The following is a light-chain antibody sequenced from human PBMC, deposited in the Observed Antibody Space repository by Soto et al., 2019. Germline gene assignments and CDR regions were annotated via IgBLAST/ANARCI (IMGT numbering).Light chain of an antibody. CDR2: DAS. Sequence: EIVLTQSPATLSLSPGERATLSCRASQGVSNYLAWYQQKPGQPPRLLIYDASNRATGVPARFGGSGSGTDFTLTISSLEPGDSAVYYCQQRTNWPPWTFGQGTKVEIK. V-gene: IGKV3-11*01. J-gene: IGKJ1*01. CDR1: QGVSNY. CDR3: QQRTNWPPWT.